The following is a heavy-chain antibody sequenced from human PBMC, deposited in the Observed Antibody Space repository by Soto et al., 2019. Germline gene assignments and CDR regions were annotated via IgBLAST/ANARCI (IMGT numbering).Heavy chain of an antibody. V-gene: IGHV3-23*01. CDR3: AKDLLTTVTTGVDY. CDR2: ISGYGSST. J-gene: IGHJ4*02. Sequence: EVQLLESGGGLVQPGGSLRLSCAASGFTFSSYAMSWVRQAPGEGLEWVSAISGYGSSTYYTDSVKGRFTISRDNSKNTLSLQMNSLRAEDTAVYYCAKDLLTTVTTGVDYWGQGTLVTVSS. CDR1: GFTFSSYA. D-gene: IGHD4-17*01.